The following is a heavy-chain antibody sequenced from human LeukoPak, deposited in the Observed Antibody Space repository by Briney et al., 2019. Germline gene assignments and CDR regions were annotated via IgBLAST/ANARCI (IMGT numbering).Heavy chain of an antibody. J-gene: IGHJ6*02. D-gene: IGHD6-13*01. CDR1: GFTFNIYG. Sequence: GGSLRLSCAASGFTFNIYGMHWVRQAPGKGLEWVAVISYDGSNKYYADSVKGRFTISRDNSKNTLYLQMNSLRAEDTAVYYCAKDRRQQLVPGNYYYGMDVWGQGTTVTVSS. CDR3: AKDRRQQLVPGNYYYGMDV. V-gene: IGHV3-30*18. CDR2: ISYDGSNK.